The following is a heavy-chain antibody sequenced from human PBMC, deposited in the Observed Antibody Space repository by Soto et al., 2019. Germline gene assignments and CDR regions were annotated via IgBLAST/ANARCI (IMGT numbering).Heavy chain of an antibody. CDR1: GYSFTSYW. J-gene: IGHJ6*02. Sequence: GESLRISCKGSGYSFTSYWIGWVHQMPGKDLEWMGIIYPGDPDTRYSPSFQGQVTISAHKSISTAYLQWSSLKASDTAMYYCARHPPLVGATSAYYYFYMVFWGQAPTV. CDR2: IYPGDPDT. D-gene: IGHD1-26*01. CDR3: ARHPPLVGATSAYYYFYMVF. V-gene: IGHV5-51*07.